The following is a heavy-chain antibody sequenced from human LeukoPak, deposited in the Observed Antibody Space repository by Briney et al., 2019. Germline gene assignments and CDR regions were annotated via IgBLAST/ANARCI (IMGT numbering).Heavy chain of an antibody. CDR1: GFTFSSYA. J-gene: IGHJ5*02. Sequence: GGSLRLSCAASGFTFSSYAMHWVRQAPGKGLEGVAVISYDGSNKYYADYVKGRFIISRDNSKNTLYLQMNSLRAEDTAVYYCARDAATYYYDSSGYSFTGNWFDPWGQGTLVTVSS. D-gene: IGHD3-22*01. CDR2: ISYDGSNK. CDR3: ARDAATYYYDSSGYSFTGNWFDP. V-gene: IGHV3-30*01.